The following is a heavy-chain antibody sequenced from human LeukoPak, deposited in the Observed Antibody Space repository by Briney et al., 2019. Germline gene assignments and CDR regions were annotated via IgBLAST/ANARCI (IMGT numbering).Heavy chain of an antibody. CDR2: IYYSGST. D-gene: IGHD3-22*01. CDR3: ARVRGGITMMKGMDV. V-gene: IGHV4-30-4*01. Sequence: PSETLSLTCTVSGGSISSGDYYWSWIRQPPGKGLEWIGYIYYSGSTYYNPSLKSRVTISVDTSKNQFSLKLSSVTAADTAVYYCARVRGGITMMKGMDVWGQGTTVTVS. J-gene: IGHJ6*02. CDR1: GGSISSGDYY.